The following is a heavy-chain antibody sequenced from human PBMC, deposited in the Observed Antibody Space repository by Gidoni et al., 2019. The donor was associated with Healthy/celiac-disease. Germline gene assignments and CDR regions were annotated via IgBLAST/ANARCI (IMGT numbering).Heavy chain of an antibody. Sequence: EVQLLESGGGLVQPGGSLRLSCAASGFTFSSYAMSLVRQARGKGLEWVSVISGGGGSTYYAVSVKGRFTISRDNPKNTLYLQMNSLRAEYTAVYYCSKVTIFGGNPDWCQGTLVTVSS. CDR1: GFTFSSYA. V-gene: IGHV3-23*01. D-gene: IGHD2-15*01. J-gene: IGHJ4*02. CDR3: SKVTIFGGNPD. CDR2: ISGGGGST.